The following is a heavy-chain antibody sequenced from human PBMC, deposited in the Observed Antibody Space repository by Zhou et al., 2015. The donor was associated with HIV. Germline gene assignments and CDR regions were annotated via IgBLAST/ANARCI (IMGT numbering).Heavy chain of an antibody. J-gene: IGHJ6*02. V-gene: IGHV1-2*06. Sequence: QVQLVQSGAEVKKPGASIKVSCKTSGYPFIDYYLHWVRQAPGQRLEWMGRLTLKVVRTLWTQVSGQGHHDHKRVHDDGLHGTEGLTSDDTALYFCARWLPGVGLGAKLLTFISGLDVVGQGTTV. D-gene: IGHD2/OR15-2a*01. CDR3: ARWLPGVGLGAKLLTFISGLDV. CDR1: GYPFIDYY. CDR2: LTLKVVR.